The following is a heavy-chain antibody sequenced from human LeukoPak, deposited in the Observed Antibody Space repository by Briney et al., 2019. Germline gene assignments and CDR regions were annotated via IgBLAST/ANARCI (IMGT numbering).Heavy chain of an antibody. CDR2: IIPIFGTA. D-gene: IGHD3-9*01. CDR3: ATCLRYFDWLQVAYFDY. Sequence: ASVKVSCKASGGTFSSYAISWVRQAPGQGLEWMGGIIPIFGTANYAQKFQGRVTITAGESTSTAYMELSSLRSEDTAVYYCATCLRYFDWLQVAYFDYWGQGTLVTVSS. CDR1: GGTFSSYA. J-gene: IGHJ4*02. V-gene: IGHV1-69*13.